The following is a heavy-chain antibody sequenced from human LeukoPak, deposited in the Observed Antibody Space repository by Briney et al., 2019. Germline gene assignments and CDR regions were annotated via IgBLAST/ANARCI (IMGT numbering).Heavy chain of an antibody. J-gene: IGHJ4*02. CDR3: AREGVVATANFDY. CDR2: ISSSSSYI. V-gene: IGHV3-21*01. Sequence: GSLRLSCAASGFTFSSYSMNWVRQAPGKGLEWVSSISSSSSYIYYADSVKGRFTISRDNAKNSLYLQMNSLRAEDTAVYYCAREGVVATANFDYWGQGTLVTVSS. CDR1: GFTFSSYS. D-gene: IGHD1-26*01.